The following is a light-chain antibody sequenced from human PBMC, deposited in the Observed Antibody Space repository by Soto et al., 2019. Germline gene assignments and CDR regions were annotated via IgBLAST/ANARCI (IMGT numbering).Light chain of an antibody. CDR1: SSDVGGYNY. CDR2: EVS. CDR3: SSYTSSSTLDKV. Sequence: QSALTQPASVSGSPGQSITISCTGTSSDVGGYNYVSWYQQHPGKPPKLMIYEVSNRPSGVSNRFSGSKSGNTASLTISGLQAEDEADYYCSSYTSSSTLDKVFGTGTKLTVL. V-gene: IGLV2-14*01. J-gene: IGLJ1*01.